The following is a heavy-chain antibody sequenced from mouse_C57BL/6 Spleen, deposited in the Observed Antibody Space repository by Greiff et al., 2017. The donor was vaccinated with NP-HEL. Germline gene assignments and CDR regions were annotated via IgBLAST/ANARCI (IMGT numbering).Heavy chain of an antibody. CDR1: GYTFTSYG. V-gene: IGHV1-81*01. CDR3: AREGGRYYGNYGFDY. D-gene: IGHD2-1*01. J-gene: IGHJ2*01. Sequence: VQLQQSGAELARPGASVKLSCKASGYTFTSYGISWVKQRTGQGLEWIGEIYPRSGNTYYNEKFKGKATLTADKSSSTAYMELRSLTSEDSAVYFCAREGGRYYGNYGFDYWGQGTTLTVSS. CDR2: IYPRSGNT.